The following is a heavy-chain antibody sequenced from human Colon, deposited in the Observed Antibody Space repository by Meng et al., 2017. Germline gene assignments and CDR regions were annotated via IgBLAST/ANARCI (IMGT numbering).Heavy chain of an antibody. CDR2: IPHRGSS. D-gene: IGHD3-10*01. CDR3: LRGSGGSV. V-gene: IGHV4-4*02. Sequence: QVQLRESGPALVKSSGTLSLTCAVSGDSITNHNWWAWVRQPPGKGLEWXGEIPHRGSSAYNPSLKSRVSMSIDKSKNQFSLKLTSVTAADTAVYHCLRGSGGSVWGQGTLVTVSS. CDR1: GDSITNHNW. J-gene: IGHJ1*01.